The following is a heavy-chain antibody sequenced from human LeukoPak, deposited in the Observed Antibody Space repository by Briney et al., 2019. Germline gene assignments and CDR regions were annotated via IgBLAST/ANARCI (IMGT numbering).Heavy chain of an antibody. CDR3: ARVGEEYCSGGSCYSDFDY. D-gene: IGHD2-15*01. Sequence: GGSLRLSCAASGLTFSSYSMNWVRQAPGKGLEWVSSISSSSSYIYYADSVKGRFTISRDNAKNSLYLQMNSLRAEDTAVYYCARVGEEYCSGGSCYSDFDYWGQGTLVTVSS. CDR1: GLTFSSYS. J-gene: IGHJ4*02. V-gene: IGHV3-21*01. CDR2: ISSSSSYI.